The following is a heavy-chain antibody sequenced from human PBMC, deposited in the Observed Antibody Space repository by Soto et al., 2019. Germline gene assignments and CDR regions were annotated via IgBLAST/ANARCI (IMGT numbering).Heavy chain of an antibody. V-gene: IGHV1-3*05. CDR3: ARDSRINFDY. CDR1: GYTFTSYA. D-gene: IGHD2-15*01. J-gene: IGHJ4*02. Sequence: QVQLVQSGAEEKKPGASVKVSCKASGYTFTSYAMDWVRQAPGQRLEWMGWINAGNGNTKYSQKFQARVTITRDTSASTAYMELSSLRSEDTAVYYCARDSRINFDYWGQGTLVTVSS. CDR2: INAGNGNT.